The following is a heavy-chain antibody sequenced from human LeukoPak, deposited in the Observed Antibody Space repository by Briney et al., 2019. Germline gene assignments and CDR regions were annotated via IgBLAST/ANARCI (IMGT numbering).Heavy chain of an antibody. D-gene: IGHD2-2*01. J-gene: IGHJ5*02. CDR1: GGSISNTKYS. Sequence: SETLSLTCSVSGGSISNTKYSWGWIRQPPGRGLEWIGSIYYSGSTYYNPSLKSRVTISVDTSKNQFSLKLSSVTAADTAVYYCARDSGADCSSTSCPVGWFDPWGQGTLVTVSS. CDR2: IYYSGST. CDR3: ARDSGADCSSTSCPVGWFDP. V-gene: IGHV4-39*07.